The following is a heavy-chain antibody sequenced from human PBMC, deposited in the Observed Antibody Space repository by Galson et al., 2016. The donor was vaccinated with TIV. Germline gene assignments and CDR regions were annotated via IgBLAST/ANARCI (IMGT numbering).Heavy chain of an antibody. CDR1: GFRFNSFGTYG. J-gene: IGHJ6*02. Sequence: SLRLSCAASGFRFNSFGTYGMNWVRQAPGKGLEWVSGISASGDDTYYADSVKGRFTISRNNSKNTLYLQLNSLRAEDTALYYCATPFSSSSFSSYYALDVWGQGTTGTVSS. CDR3: ATPFSSSSFSSYYALDV. V-gene: IGHV3-23*01. D-gene: IGHD2-2*01. CDR2: ISASGDDT.